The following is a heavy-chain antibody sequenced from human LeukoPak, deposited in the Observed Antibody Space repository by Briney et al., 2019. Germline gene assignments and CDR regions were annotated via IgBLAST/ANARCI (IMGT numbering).Heavy chain of an antibody. V-gene: IGHV4-39*01. J-gene: IGHJ5*02. D-gene: IGHD3-10*01. CDR1: GGSISSSSYY. CDR3: ARHWNTMGPNWSDP. CDR2: IYYSGST. Sequence: SETLSLTCTVSGGSISSSSYYWGWIRQPPGKGLEWIGSIYYSGSTYYNPSLKSRVTISVDTSKNQFSLKLSSVTAADTAVYYCARHWNTMGPNWSDPWGQGTLVTVSS.